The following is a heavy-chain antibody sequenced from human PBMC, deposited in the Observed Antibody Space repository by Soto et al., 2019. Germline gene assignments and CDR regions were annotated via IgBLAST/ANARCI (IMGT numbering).Heavy chain of an antibody. D-gene: IGHD2-2*02. CDR3: VRGGRGYTSDDVFEI. J-gene: IGHJ3*02. CDR2: ISAYSSPI. Sequence: EVQLVESGGGLVKPGGSLRLSCVDSGFTFSSYSMNWVRQAPGKGLEWVSSISAYSSPIFYADSVKGRFTISRDNAKNSLYLQMNSLRAGDTAVYYCVRGGRGYTSDDVFEIWGQGTMVTVSS. CDR1: GFTFSSYS. V-gene: IGHV3-21*06.